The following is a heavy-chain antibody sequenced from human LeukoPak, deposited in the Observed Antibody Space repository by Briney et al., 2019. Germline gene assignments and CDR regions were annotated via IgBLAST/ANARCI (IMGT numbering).Heavy chain of an antibody. Sequence: SETLSLTCTVSAGSITSHDYYWSWIRQAPGKGLEWIGYTHNSGSTFYNPSLKSRFTISVDTSKNQFSLKVRSVTATDTTLYYCAREGHDFWSGSRGWFDPWGPGTLVTVSS. CDR3: AREGHDFWSGSRGWFDP. J-gene: IGHJ5*02. CDR2: THNSGST. CDR1: AGSITSHDYY. D-gene: IGHD3-3*01. V-gene: IGHV4-30-4*01.